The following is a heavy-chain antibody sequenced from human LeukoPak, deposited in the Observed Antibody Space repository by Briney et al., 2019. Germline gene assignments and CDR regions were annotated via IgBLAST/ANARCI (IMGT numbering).Heavy chain of an antibody. D-gene: IGHD3-22*01. CDR2: ISGSGVNT. V-gene: IGHV3-23*01. J-gene: IGHJ4*02. CDR3: ATETVDSPDY. CDR1: GSTFSRYA. Sequence: GGSQRLSCAASGSTFSRYAMKWIRQAPGKGLEWVSDISGSGVNTYYADSVKGRFTISRDNSKNTVYLQMQSLRAEDTALYYCATETVDSPDYWGQGTLVTVSS.